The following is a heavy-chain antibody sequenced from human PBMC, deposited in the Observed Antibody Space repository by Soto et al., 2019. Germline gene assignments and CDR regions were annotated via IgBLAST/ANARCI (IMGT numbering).Heavy chain of an antibody. CDR3: ALLRYSYGALYYFDY. D-gene: IGHD5-18*01. V-gene: IGHV4-59*08. CDR1: GGSISSYY. CDR2: IYYSGST. Sequence: PSETLSLTCTVSGGSISSYYWSWIRQPPGKGLEWIGYIYYSGSTNYNPSLKSRVTISVDTSKDQFSLKPSSVTAADTAVYYCALLRYSYGALYYFDYWGKGTLVPVSS. J-gene: IGHJ4*02.